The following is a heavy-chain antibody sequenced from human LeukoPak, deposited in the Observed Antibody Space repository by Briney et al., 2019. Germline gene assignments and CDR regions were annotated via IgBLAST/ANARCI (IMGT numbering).Heavy chain of an antibody. V-gene: IGHV4-4*07. CDR3: ARDFHDYGDYEGEYYYYYYMDV. D-gene: IGHD4-17*01. J-gene: IGHJ6*03. Sequence: SETLSLTCTVSGGSISSYYWSWIRQPAGKGLEWIGRIYTSGSTNYNPSLKSRVTVSVDTSKNQFSLKLSSVTAADTAVYYCARDFHDYGDYEGEYYYYYYMDVWGKGTTVTVSS. CDR1: GGSISSYY. CDR2: IYTSGST.